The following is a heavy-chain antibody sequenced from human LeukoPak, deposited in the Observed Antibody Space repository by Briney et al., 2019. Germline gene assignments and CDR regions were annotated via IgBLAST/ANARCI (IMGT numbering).Heavy chain of an antibody. CDR3: TTELDVRPNHY. Sequence: GGSLRLSCAASGLTFSNAWMSWVRQVPGKGLEWVGRIKRKSDGGTTDYAAPVKGRYTISRDDSKNTLYLQMKSLKSEDTAGDYCTTELDVRPNHYWGQGTLVTVSS. CDR2: IKRKSDGGTT. CDR1: GLTFSNAW. D-gene: IGHD1-14*01. V-gene: IGHV3-15*01. J-gene: IGHJ4*02.